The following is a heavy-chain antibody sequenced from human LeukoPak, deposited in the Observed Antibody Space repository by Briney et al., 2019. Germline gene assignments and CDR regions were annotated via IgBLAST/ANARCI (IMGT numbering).Heavy chain of an antibody. CDR3: ARDLDPISYYYDSSGYSD. V-gene: IGHV3-74*01. CDR1: GFTFSSSW. D-gene: IGHD3-22*01. Sequence: GGSLRLSCAASGFTFSSSWMHWVRQAPGKGLVWVSRINSGGSSTSYADSVKGRFTISRDNAKNTLYLQMNSLRAEDTAVYYCARDLDPISYYYDSSGYSDWGQGTLVTVSS. J-gene: IGHJ4*02. CDR2: INSGGSST.